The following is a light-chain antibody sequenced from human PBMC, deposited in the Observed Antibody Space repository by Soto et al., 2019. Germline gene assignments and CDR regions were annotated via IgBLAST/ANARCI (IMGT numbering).Light chain of an antibody. CDR1: QGVRND. Sequence: IQMTQSPSSLSASLGDRVITTCRASQGVRNDLGWYQQKPGKAPKRLIYAASSLQSGVPSRFSGSGSGTDFTLTISSLEPEDFATYYCQQLNSYPLTFGGGTKVDIK. CDR3: QQLNSYPLT. V-gene: IGKV1-17*01. CDR2: AAS. J-gene: IGKJ4*01.